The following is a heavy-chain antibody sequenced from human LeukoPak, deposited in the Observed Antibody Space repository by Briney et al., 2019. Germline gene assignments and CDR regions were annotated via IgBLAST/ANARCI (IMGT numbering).Heavy chain of an antibody. Sequence: GGSLRLSCAASGFTFSTYAMTWVRQAPGKGLQWVSTISGSGGSTYYADSVKGRFTISRDNSKSTLYLQMNNLRAEDTAVYYCSGGGSGWYSNYWGQGTLVTVSS. J-gene: IGHJ4*02. CDR2: ISGSGGST. V-gene: IGHV3-23*01. D-gene: IGHD6-19*01. CDR1: GFTFSTYA. CDR3: SGGGSGWYSNY.